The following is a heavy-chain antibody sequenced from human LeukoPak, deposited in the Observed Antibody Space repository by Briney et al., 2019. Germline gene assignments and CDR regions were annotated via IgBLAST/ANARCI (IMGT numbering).Heavy chain of an antibody. D-gene: IGHD6-19*01. CDR1: GFTFSSYW. V-gene: IGHV3-7*01. CDR2: IKQDGSEK. J-gene: IGHJ2*01. CDR3: ARRAPPLSSSGWYGWYFDL. Sequence: PGGSLRLSCAASGFTFSSYWMSWVRQAPGKGLEWVANIKQDGSEKYYVDSVKGRFTISRDNAKNSLYLQMNSLRAEDTAVYYCARRAPPLSSSGWYGWYFDLWGRGTLVTVSS.